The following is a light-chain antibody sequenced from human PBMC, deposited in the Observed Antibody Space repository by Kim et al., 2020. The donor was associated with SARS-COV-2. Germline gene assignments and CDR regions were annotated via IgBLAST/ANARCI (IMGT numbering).Light chain of an antibody. Sequence: GQSVTLSCTGTSSDIGDYNYVSWYQQHPGKAPKLIIFEVNTRPSGVPDRFSGSKSGNTASLTVSGLQAEDEADYYCSSYAGSNNWVFGGGTQLTVL. CDR2: EVN. CDR1: SSDIGDYNY. J-gene: IGLJ3*02. V-gene: IGLV2-8*01. CDR3: SSYAGSNNWV.